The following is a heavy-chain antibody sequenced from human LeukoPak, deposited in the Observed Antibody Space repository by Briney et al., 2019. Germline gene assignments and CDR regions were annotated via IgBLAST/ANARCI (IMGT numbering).Heavy chain of an antibody. J-gene: IGHJ6*02. V-gene: IGHV4-39*01. CDR1: GGSISSSSYY. CDR3: ARRGYSSGWYPLDGMDV. Sequence: SETLSLTCTVSGGSISSSSYYWGWIRQPPGKGLEWIGSIYYSGSTYYNPSLKSRVTISVDTSKNQFSLKLSSVTAADTAVYYCARRGYSSGWYPLDGMDVWGQGTTVTVSS. CDR2: IYYSGST. D-gene: IGHD6-19*01.